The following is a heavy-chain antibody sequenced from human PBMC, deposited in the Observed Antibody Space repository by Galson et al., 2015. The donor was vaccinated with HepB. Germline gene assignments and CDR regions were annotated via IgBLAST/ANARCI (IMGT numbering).Heavy chain of an antibody. V-gene: IGHV1-46*01. D-gene: IGHD6-13*01. CDR3: AREAGIAAAGTTFDY. CDR1: GYTFTSYY. J-gene: IGHJ4*02. CDR2: INPSGGST. Sequence: SVKVSCKASGYTFTSYYMHWVRQAPGQGLEWMGIINPSGGSTSYAQKFQGRVTMTRDTSTSTVYMELSSLRSEDTAVYYCAREAGIAAAGTTFDYWGQGTLVTVSS.